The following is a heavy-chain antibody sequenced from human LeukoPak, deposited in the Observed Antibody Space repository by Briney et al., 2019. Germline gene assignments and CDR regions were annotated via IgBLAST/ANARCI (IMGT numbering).Heavy chain of an antibody. CDR3: ARGLYYDFWSGYYEDYFDY. CDR1: GFTFSSYA. V-gene: IGHV3-30-3*01. CDR2: ISYDGSNK. Sequence: GGSLRLFCAASGFTFSSYAMHWVRQAAGKGLEWVAVISYDGSNKYYADSVKGRFTISRDNSKNTLYLQMNSLRAEDTAVYYCARGLYYDFWSGYYEDYFDYWGQGTLVTVSS. J-gene: IGHJ4*02. D-gene: IGHD3-3*01.